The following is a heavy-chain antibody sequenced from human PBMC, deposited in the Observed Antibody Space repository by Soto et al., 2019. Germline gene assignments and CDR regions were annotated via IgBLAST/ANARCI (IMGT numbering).Heavy chain of an antibody. Sequence: SGGSLRLSCAASGFPFSTYAMSWVRQTPGKGLEWVSAISGTGTSTYYADSVKGRFTISRDNSKNTLFLQMNSLRADDTAVYYCAKVGNDFWSGFYFFDYWGQGTLVTVSS. V-gene: IGHV3-23*01. D-gene: IGHD3-3*01. CDR3: AKVGNDFWSGFYFFDY. CDR2: ISGTGTST. J-gene: IGHJ4*02. CDR1: GFPFSTYA.